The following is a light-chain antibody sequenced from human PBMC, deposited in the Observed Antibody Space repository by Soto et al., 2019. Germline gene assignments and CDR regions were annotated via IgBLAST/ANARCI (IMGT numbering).Light chain of an antibody. CDR3: QQYAGSPRT. Sequence: EIVLTQSPGTLSLSPGERATLSCRASQSVNNNYLAWYQRQPGQAPRLLIYGASSRATGIPDRFSGSGSGTDFTLTISRLGPEDFAVYYCQQYAGSPRTFGQGTKVDIK. CDR2: GAS. CDR1: QSVNNNY. V-gene: IGKV3-20*01. J-gene: IGKJ1*01.